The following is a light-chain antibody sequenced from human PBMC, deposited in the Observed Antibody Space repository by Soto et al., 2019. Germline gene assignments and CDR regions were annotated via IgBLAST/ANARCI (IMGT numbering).Light chain of an antibody. Sequence: DIRMTQSPASLSASVGDRVTITCRASQTISNYLNWYQQKPGAAPKLLIYSASTLQSGVPSRFSGSGFGTDYTLTISSLQPADFAVYYCQQTFRTPNTFGQATKVDIK. V-gene: IGKV1-39*01. CDR2: SAS. J-gene: IGKJ2*01. CDR1: QTISNY. CDR3: QQTFRTPNT.